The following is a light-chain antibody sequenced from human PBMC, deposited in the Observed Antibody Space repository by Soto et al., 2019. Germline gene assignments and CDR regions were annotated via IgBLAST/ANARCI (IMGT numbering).Light chain of an antibody. CDR1: QSISSY. J-gene: IGKJ4*01. V-gene: IGKV1-39*01. CDR3: QLSYFTPLT. Sequence: DIQMTQSPSSLSASVGDRVTITCRASQSISSYLNWYQQKPGKAPKLLIYAASSLQSGVPSRFSVSGSGTDYTLTISSRQVPDFVTSYYQLSYFTPLTFGGGTNVEIK. CDR2: AAS.